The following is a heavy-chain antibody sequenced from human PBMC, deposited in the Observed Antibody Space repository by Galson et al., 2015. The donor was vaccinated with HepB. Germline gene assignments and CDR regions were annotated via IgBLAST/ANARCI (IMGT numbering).Heavy chain of an antibody. V-gene: IGHV3-30-3*01. CDR1: GFTFSSYL. CDR2: ISYDGSNK. CDR3: ARGNRGYGLGGFDY. Sequence: SLRLSCAASGFTFSSYLMHWVHQAPGKGLEWVAVISYDGSNKYYADSVKGRFTISRDNSKNTLYLQMNSLRPEDTAVYYCARGNRGYGLGGFDYWGQGTLVTVSS. J-gene: IGHJ4*02. D-gene: IGHD5-18*01.